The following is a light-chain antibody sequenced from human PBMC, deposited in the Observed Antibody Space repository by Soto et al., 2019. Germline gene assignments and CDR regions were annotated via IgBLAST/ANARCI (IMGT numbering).Light chain of an antibody. CDR1: QSVSNN. CDR2: DAS. J-gene: IGKJ1*01. V-gene: IGKV3-15*01. CDR3: QQYNNWTPWA. Sequence: ILMTQSPATLSVSPGEKATLSCRASQSVSNNLAWYQQKPGQAPRLLIYDASTRATGIPARCSGSGSGTEFTLTISRLASEDFAVYYCQQYNNWTPWAFGQGTKVEIK.